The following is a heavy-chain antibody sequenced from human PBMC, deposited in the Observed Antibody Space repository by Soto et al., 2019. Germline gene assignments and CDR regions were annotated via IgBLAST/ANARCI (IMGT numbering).Heavy chain of an antibody. CDR3: ARQQLLAFYYAIDV. J-gene: IGHJ6*02. CDR2: IYYRGST. Sequence: SETLALTCPVSGGSISGYYWSWIRQSPGKVLEYIGYIYYRGSTNYNPSLKSRVTMSVDTSRKQFSLKGNSVTAADTAVYYCARQQLLAFYYAIDVVGQGSTDSVSS. V-gene: IGHV4-59*01. D-gene: IGHD6-13*01. CDR1: GGSISGYY.